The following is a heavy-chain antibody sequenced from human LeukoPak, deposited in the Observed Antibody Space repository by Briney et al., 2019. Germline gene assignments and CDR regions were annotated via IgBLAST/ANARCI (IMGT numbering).Heavy chain of an antibody. Sequence: GGSLRLSCAASGFTVSSNYMSWVRQAPGKGLEWVSVIYSGGSTYYADSVKGRFTISRDNSKNTLYLQMNSLRAEDTAVYYCARGGRGPYGDYVDYWGQGTLVTVSS. CDR2: IYSGGST. V-gene: IGHV3-66*01. D-gene: IGHD4-17*01. CDR3: ARGGRGPYGDYVDY. CDR1: GFTVSSNY. J-gene: IGHJ4*02.